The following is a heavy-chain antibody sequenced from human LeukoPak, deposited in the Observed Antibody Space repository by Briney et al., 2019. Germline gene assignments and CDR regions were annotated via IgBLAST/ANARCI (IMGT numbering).Heavy chain of an antibody. Sequence: GRSLRLSCAASGFTFDDYAMHWVRQAPGKGLEWVSGISWNSFTIGYADSVKGRFTISRDNAKNSLYLQMNTLTAEDTGVYYCALEWRGGNWGQGTLVTVSS. CDR3: ALEWRGGN. J-gene: IGHJ4*02. CDR1: GFTFDDYA. CDR2: ISWNSFTI. D-gene: IGHD3-3*01. V-gene: IGHV3-9*01.